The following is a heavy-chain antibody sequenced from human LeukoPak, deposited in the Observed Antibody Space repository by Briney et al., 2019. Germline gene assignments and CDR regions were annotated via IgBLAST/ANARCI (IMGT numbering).Heavy chain of an antibody. Sequence: GGSLRLSCAASGFTFSSYAMSWVRQAPGKGLEWVSAISGSGGSTYYTDSVKGRFTISRDNSKNTLYLQMNSLRAEDTAVYYCAKDLGVSSVAGTGIEFDPWGQGTLVTVSS. D-gene: IGHD6-19*01. CDR3: AKDLGVSSVAGTGIEFDP. CDR2: ISGSGGST. J-gene: IGHJ5*02. CDR1: GFTFSSYA. V-gene: IGHV3-23*01.